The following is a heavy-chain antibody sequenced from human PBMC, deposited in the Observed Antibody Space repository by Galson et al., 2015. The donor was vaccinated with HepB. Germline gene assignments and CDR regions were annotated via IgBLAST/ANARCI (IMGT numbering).Heavy chain of an antibody. CDR1: TYMFTTYG. CDR3: ATDRRSHTQALGGDYYYHGMDV. D-gene: IGHD3-16*01. V-gene: IGHV1-18*01. J-gene: IGHJ6*02. Sequence: SVKVSCKASTYMFTTYGFSWVRQAPGQGLEWMGWISAHSGNTEYAQKFQGRVTMTTDTSTHTAYMELRYLTSDDTAVYYCATDRRSHTQALGGDYYYHGMDVWGQGTTVTVSS. CDR2: ISAHSGNT.